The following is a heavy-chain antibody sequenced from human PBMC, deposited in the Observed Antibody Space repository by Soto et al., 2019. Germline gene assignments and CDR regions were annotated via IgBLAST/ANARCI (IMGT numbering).Heavy chain of an antibody. CDR1: GYTFTGYY. V-gene: IGHV1-2*02. CDR3: ARGSLHDYCELYFSY. D-gene: IGHD4-17*01. Sequence: GASVKVSCKASGYTFTGYYMHWVRQAPGQGLEWMGWINPNSGGTNYAQKFQGRVTMTRDTSIRTAYMELSRLRSDDTAVYYCARGSLHDYCELYFSYWGQGTLVTVSS. J-gene: IGHJ4*02. CDR2: INPNSGGT.